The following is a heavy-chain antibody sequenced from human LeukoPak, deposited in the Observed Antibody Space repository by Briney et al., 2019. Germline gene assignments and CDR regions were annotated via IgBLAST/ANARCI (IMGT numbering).Heavy chain of an antibody. CDR2: IYHSGNT. D-gene: IGHD6-13*01. V-gene: IGHV4-38-2*01. CDR3: ARQGGSSSPYYYYYMDV. J-gene: IGHJ6*03. Sequence: SETLSLTCAVSGYSISSGYYWGWFRQPPGKGLEWIGFIYHSGNTYYNPSLKSRVSISVHTSKNHFSLMLSSVTAADTAVYYCARQGGSSSPYYYYYMDVWGKGTTVTVSS. CDR1: GYSISSGYY.